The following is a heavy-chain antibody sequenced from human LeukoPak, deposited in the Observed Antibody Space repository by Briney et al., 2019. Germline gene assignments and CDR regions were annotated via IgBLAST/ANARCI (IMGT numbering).Heavy chain of an antibody. J-gene: IGHJ4*02. CDR2: IDYSGST. Sequence: SQSLSLTCTVSCDSVSSDSYYWSWIRQPPGKGLERFAYIDYSGSTKYNPSLKSRVIITLDASKNQFSLKLSSVTAADTAVDYCARDRRGYYDSSGYFDYWGQGTLVTVSS. D-gene: IGHD3-22*01. V-gene: IGHV4-61*01. CDR1: CDSVSSDSYY. CDR3: ARDRRGYYDSSGYFDY.